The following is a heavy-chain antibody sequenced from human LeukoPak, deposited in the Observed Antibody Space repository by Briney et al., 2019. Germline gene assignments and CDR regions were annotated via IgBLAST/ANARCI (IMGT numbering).Heavy chain of an antibody. CDR2: ISHSGTT. CDR3: ARDLGSSKYFQH. CDR1: GGSFSGYY. J-gene: IGHJ1*01. Sequence: NPSETLSLTCAVYGGSFSGYYWSWIRQPPGKGLEWIGSISHSGTTYYNPSLKSRVTISVGTSKNQFSLKVSSVTAADTAVYYCARDLGSSKYFQHWGQGTLVTVSS. V-gene: IGHV4-34*01. D-gene: IGHD6-13*01.